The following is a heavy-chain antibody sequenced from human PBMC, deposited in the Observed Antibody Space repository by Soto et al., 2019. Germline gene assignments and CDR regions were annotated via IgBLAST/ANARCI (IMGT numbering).Heavy chain of an antibody. Sequence: QLQLQESGPGLVKPSETLSLTCTVSGGSISSSSYYWGWLRQPPGKGREWIGSIYYSGTTYYNPSLQTGVTIHIDTAKNQFSLKLSSVTAADEAVYYCARQDFSSFDPWGQGTLVTVAS. CDR1: GGSISSSSYY. V-gene: IGHV4-39*01. J-gene: IGHJ5*02. CDR2: IYYSGTT. CDR3: ARQDFSSFDP.